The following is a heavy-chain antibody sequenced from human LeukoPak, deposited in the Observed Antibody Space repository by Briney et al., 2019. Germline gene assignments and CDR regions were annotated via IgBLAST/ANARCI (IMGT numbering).Heavy chain of an antibody. J-gene: IGHJ5*02. V-gene: IGHV4-34*01. CDR1: GGSFSGYY. CDR3: ARMVSLRYFDWFDP. Sequence: PSETLSLTCAVYGGSFSGYYWSWIRQPPGKGLEWIGEINHSGSTNYNPSLKSRVTISVDTSKNQFSLKLSSVTAADTAVYYCARMVSLRYFDWFDPWGQGTLVTVSS. CDR2: INHSGST. D-gene: IGHD3-9*01.